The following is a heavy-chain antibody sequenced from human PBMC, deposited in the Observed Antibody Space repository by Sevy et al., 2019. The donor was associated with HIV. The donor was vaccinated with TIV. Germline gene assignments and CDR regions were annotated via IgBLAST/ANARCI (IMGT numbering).Heavy chain of an antibody. CDR3: ARHAIPYYYDSSGYYPHAAFDI. D-gene: IGHD3-22*01. Sequence: SETLSLTCTVSGGSISSSSYYWGWIRQPPGKGLEWIGSIYYSGSTYYNPSLKRRVTISVDTSKNQFSLKLSSVTAADTAVYYCARHAIPYYYDSSGYYPHAAFDIWGQGTMVTVSS. CDR1: GGSISSSSYY. V-gene: IGHV4-39*01. CDR2: IYYSGST. J-gene: IGHJ3*02.